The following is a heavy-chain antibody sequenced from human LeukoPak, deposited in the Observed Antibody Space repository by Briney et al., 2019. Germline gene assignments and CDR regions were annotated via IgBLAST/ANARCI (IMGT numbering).Heavy chain of an antibody. CDR2: ISDDGNKK. CDR1: GFTFSRFG. Sequence: GGSLRLSCATSGFTFSRFGMHWVRQAPGKWLEWVAVISDDGNKKYFADSVKGRLTISRDYSKNTLHLQMNSLRVEDTAVYYCAKDNRNYAMDVWGQGTTVTVSS. J-gene: IGHJ6*02. V-gene: IGHV3-30*18. CDR3: AKDNRNYAMDV.